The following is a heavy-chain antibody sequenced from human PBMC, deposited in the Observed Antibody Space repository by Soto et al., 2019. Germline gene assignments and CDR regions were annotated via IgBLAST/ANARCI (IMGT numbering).Heavy chain of an antibody. CDR1: GYSFSRYW. CDR3: ASHVSGNWFDP. D-gene: IGHD1-26*01. CDR2: TNPGDSDT. J-gene: IGHJ5*02. V-gene: IGHV5-51*01. Sequence: LGESLKISCKGSGYSFSRYWIGWVRQMPGKGLEWMGITNPGDSDTRYSPSFQGQVTISVDKSISTAYLQWSSLKASDTAMYYCASHVSGNWFDPWGQGTLVTVSS.